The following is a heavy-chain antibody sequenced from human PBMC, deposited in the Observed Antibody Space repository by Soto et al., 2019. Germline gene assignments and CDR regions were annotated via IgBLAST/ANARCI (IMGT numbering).Heavy chain of an antibody. Sequence: ASVKVSCKASGYTFTGYYMHWVRQAPGQGLEWMGWINPNSGGTNYAQKFQGRVTMTRDTSISTAYMELSRLRSDDTAVYYCARTAAVAGPSDDFDIWGQGTMVTV. V-gene: IGHV1-2*02. J-gene: IGHJ3*02. D-gene: IGHD6-19*01. CDR3: ARTAAVAGPSDDFDI. CDR2: INPNSGGT. CDR1: GYTFTGYY.